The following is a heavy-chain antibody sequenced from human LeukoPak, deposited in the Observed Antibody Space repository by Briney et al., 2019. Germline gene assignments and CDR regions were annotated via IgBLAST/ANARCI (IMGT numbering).Heavy chain of an antibody. J-gene: IGHJ2*01. CDR1: EYTLTELS. Sequence: ASVKVSCKVSEYTLTELSMHWVRQAPGKGLEWMGGFDPEDGETIYAQKFQGRVTMTEDTSTDTAYMELSSLRSEDTAVYYCARPTMYSPRSWYFDLWGRGTLVTVSS. CDR3: ARPTMYSPRSWYFDL. D-gene: IGHD4-11*01. V-gene: IGHV1-24*01. CDR2: FDPEDGET.